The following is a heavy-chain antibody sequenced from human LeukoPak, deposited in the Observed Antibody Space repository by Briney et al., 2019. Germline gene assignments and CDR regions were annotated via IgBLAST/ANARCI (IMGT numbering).Heavy chain of an antibody. V-gene: IGHV3-20*04. CDR2: INCNGDSI. D-gene: IGHD3-22*01. Sequence: GGSLSLSCTASGFTINDFGMNWVRQIPGKGLEWVSGINCNGDSIGYAASVKGRFTISRDNAKNALYLQMNSLGVDDTAVYYCARAIDFYDSSGYQAYFAYWGQGTPVTVSS. CDR3: ARAIDFYDSSGYQAYFAY. J-gene: IGHJ4*02. CDR1: GFTINDFG.